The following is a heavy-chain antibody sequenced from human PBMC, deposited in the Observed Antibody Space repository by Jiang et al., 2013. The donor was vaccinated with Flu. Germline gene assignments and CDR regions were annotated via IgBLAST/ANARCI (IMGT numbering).Heavy chain of an antibody. D-gene: IGHD2-15*01. CDR3: ASGMVAATSY. V-gene: IGHV4-61*01. J-gene: IGHJ4*02. CDR1: GGSVSSGSYY. CDR2: IYYSGTT. Sequence: GPGLVKPSETLSLTCTVSGGSVSSGSYYWTWVRQPPGRRLEWIGYIYYSGTTTYNPSLKSRVTISADMSRNQFFLKLSSVTAADTAVYYCASGMVAATSYWGQGTLVTVSS.